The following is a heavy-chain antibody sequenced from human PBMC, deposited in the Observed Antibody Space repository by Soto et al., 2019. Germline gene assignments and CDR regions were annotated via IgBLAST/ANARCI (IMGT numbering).Heavy chain of an antibody. CDR1: GVSINTGGRF. V-gene: IGHV4-31*01. Sequence: QVQLQESGPGLVKPSQTLSLTCTVSGVSINTGGRFWSWVRQHPGKGLEWIGYIYYTGNTDYNPSLRRLLTFSVDTSKNRYSLNLMSVTAADTAVYCCAIALLSTGSPGYWYFDLWGCGSLVTVSS. D-gene: IGHD1-1*01. CDR3: AIALLSTGSPGYWYFDL. CDR2: IYYTGNT. J-gene: IGHJ2*01.